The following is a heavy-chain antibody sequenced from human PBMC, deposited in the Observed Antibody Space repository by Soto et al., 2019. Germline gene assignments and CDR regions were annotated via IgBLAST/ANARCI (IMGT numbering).Heavy chain of an antibody. V-gene: IGHV4-30-2*01. CDR3: ARGGVTADY. CDR1: GGSISSGGYS. D-gene: IGHD5-18*01. J-gene: IGHJ4*02. Sequence: QLQLQESGSGLVKPSQTLSLTCAVSGGSISSGGYSWSWIRQPPGKGLECIGYISHSGSTYYNPSPKCRVTLSADRSTNQFSLKLSSVPAADTAVYSRARGGVTADYGGQGTLVTVSS. CDR2: ISHSGST.